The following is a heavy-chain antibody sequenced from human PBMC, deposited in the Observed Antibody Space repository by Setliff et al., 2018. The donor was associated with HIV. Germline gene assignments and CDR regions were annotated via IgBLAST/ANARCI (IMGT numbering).Heavy chain of an antibody. CDR3: TRSTTAD. CDR1: GYTFTEFY. V-gene: IGHV1-2*02. CDR2: IYPNTGGT. D-gene: IGHD4-17*01. Sequence: ASVKVSCKASGYTFTEFYVHWERQAPGEGLEWIGWIYPNTGGTNYAQKFQGRVTMTRDTSIRTAYMELRMLTSDDTAIYYCTRSTTADWGQGTMVTVSS. J-gene: IGHJ4*02.